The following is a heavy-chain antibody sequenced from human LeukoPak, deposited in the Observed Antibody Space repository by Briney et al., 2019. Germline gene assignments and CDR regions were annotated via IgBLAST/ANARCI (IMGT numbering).Heavy chain of an antibody. CDR2: MNPNSGNT. J-gene: IGHJ4*02. V-gene: IGHV1-8*01. D-gene: IGHD2-2*01. Sequence: ASVKVSCKASGYTFTSYDINWVRQATGQGLEWMGWMNPNSGNTGYAQKFQGRVTMTRNTSISTAYMELRSLRSDDTAVYYCARTLGYCGDTNCYEVFDYWGQGTLVTVSS. CDR3: ARTLGYCGDTNCYEVFDY. CDR1: GYTFTSYD.